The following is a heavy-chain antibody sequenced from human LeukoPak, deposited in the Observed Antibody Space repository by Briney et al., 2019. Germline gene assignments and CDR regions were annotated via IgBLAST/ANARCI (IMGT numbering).Heavy chain of an antibody. CDR3: ARGGWFTPFDY. D-gene: IGHD6-19*01. V-gene: IGHV4-59*01. Sequence: SETLSLTCTVSGGSISSYYWSWIRQPPGKGLEWIGYIYYSGSTNYNPSLKSRVTISVDTSKNQFSLKLTSVTAADTAVYYCARGGWFTPFDYWGQGTLVTVSS. J-gene: IGHJ4*02. CDR1: GGSISSYY. CDR2: IYYSGST.